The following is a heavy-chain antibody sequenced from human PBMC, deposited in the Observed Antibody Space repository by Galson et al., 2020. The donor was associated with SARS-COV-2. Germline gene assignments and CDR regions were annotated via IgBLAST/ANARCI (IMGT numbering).Heavy chain of an antibody. Sequence: SETLSLTCSVSGGSISSYYWSWIRQPPGKGLEWIGYIYYNGGTNYNPSLKSRVTVSVDTSNHQFSLKLSSVTAADTAVYYCARLGFFSDSGSANKLTNWSAPWGQAPLFAVSP. D-gene: IGHD2-15*01. CDR2: IYYNGGT. CDR3: ARLGFFSDSGSANKLTNWSAP. CDR1: GGSISSYY. V-gene: IGHV4-59*08. J-gene: IGHJ5*02.